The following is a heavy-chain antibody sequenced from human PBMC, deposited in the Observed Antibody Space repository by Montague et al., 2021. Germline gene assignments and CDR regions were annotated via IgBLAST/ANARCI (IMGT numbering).Heavy chain of an antibody. V-gene: IGHV3-74*01. CDR3: TFYKFRETPRGFDY. J-gene: IGHJ4*02. Sequence: SLRLSFAASGFPFSSYWMHLFRQAPGKGLVWVSRISTDGSSTTYADSVKGRFTTSRDNAKNMLYLQMNSLRAEDTAVYYCTFYKFRETPRGFDYWGQGTLVTVSA. D-gene: IGHD3-10*01. CDR1: GFPFSSYW. CDR2: ISTDGSST.